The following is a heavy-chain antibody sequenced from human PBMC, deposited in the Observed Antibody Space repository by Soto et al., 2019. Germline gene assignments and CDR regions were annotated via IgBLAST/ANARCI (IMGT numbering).Heavy chain of an antibody. D-gene: IGHD3-22*01. CDR1: GFSLRTSGMC. CDR3: ARTLYYYDSSGYAHYVMDV. CDR2: IDWDDDK. Sequence: SGPTLVNPTPTLTLTCTFSGFSLRTSGMCVSWIRQPPGKALEWLALIDWDDDKYYSTSLKTRLTISKDTSKNQVVLTMTNMDLVDTATYYCARTLYYYDSSGYAHYVMDVWGQGTTVTVSS. V-gene: IGHV2-70*01. J-gene: IGHJ6*02.